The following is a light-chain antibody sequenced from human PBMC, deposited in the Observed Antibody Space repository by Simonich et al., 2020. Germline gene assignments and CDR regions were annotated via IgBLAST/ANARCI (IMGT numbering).Light chain of an antibody. V-gene: IGLV2-14*01. CDR3: SSYTSSSTYV. CDR1: SSDVGGYNY. J-gene: IGLJ1*01. Sequence: QSALTQPASVSGSPGQSITISCTVTSSDVGGYNYVSWYQQHQGKAPKLMIYDVSKRPSGVSNRFSGSKSGKTASLTISGLQAEDEADYYCSSYTSSSTYVFGTGTKVTVL. CDR2: DVS.